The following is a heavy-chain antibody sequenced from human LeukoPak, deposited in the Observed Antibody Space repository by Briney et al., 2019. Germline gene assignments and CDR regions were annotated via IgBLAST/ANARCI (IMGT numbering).Heavy chain of an antibody. V-gene: IGHV1-69*05. D-gene: IGHD6-6*01. CDR1: GYSFSDYG. CDR3: AIPSYSSSSSFDY. CDR2: IFPIFGTA. Sequence: GASVKVSCKASGYSFSDYGISWVRQAPGQGLEWMGGIFPIFGTANYAQKFQGRVTITTDESTSTAYMELSSLRSEDTAVYYCAIPSYSSSSSFDYWGQGTLVTVSS. J-gene: IGHJ4*02.